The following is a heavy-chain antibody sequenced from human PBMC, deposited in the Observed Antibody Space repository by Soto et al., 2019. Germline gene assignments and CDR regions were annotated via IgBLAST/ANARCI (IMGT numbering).Heavy chain of an antibody. CDR2: IYYSGST. V-gene: IGHV4-30-4*01. J-gene: IGHJ5*02. CDR3: ARVDGGKLDP. D-gene: IGHD1-26*01. Sequence: SETLSLTCTVSGGSISSGDYYWSWIRQPPGKGLEWIGYIYYSGSTYYNPSLKSRVTISVDTSKNQFSLKLSSVTAADTAVYYCARVDGGKLDPWGQGTLVTSPQ. CDR1: GGSISSGDYY.